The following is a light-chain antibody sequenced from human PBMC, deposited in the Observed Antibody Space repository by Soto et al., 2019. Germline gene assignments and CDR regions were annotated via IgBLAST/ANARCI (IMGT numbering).Light chain of an antibody. CDR1: QTVNSNY. V-gene: IGKV3-20*01. CDR2: GQS. J-gene: IGKJ2*01. CDR3: QQYGGSPYT. Sequence: EIVLTQSPGTLSLSPGERATLSCRASQTVNSNYVAWYQQKVGQAPRLLIYGQSTRATGIPDRFSGSGSGTDFTLTISRLEPEDFAVYYRQQYGGSPYTFGQGTKLEIK.